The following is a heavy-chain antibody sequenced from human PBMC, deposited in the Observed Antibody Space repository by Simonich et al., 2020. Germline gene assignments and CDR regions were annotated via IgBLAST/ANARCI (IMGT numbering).Heavy chain of an antibody. V-gene: IGHV3-48*01. CDR2: ISSSSSTI. Sequence: EVQLVESGGGLVQPGGSLRLSCAASGFTFSSYSKNWVRQAPGKGLEWGSYISSSSSTIYYADSVKGRFTISRDNAKNSLYLQMNSLRAEDTAVYYCARDSSYYAFDIWGQGTMVTVSS. CDR3: ARDSSYYAFDI. CDR1: GFTFSSYS. J-gene: IGHJ3*02. D-gene: IGHD5-12*01.